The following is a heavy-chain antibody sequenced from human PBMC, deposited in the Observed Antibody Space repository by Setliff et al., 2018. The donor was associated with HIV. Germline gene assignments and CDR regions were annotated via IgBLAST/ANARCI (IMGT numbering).Heavy chain of an antibody. J-gene: IGHJ3*01. V-gene: IGHV4-59*01. Sequence: PSETLSLTCTVSGGSISTYYWSWIRQPPGKGLEWIGSIYFTGSSDNNPSLKSRVTLSVDTSKYQFSLKLSSVTAADTAVYYCARVQMAYAAFDVWGQGTMVTVSS. D-gene: IGHD4-17*01. CDR3: ARVQMAYAAFDV. CDR1: GGSISTYY. CDR2: IYFTGSS.